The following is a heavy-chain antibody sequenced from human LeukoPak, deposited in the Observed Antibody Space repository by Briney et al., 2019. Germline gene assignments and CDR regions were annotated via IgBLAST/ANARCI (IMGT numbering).Heavy chain of an antibody. CDR3: ARVTSGYSSPGLTSSHYYYYYYGMDV. CDR2: IYYSGST. J-gene: IGHJ6*02. D-gene: IGHD3-22*01. Sequence: SETLSLTCTVSGGSISSHYWSWIRQPPGKGLEWIGYIYYSGSTNYNPSLKSRVTISVDTSKNQFSLKLSSVTAADTAVYYCARVTSGYSSPGLTSSHYYYYYYGMDVWGQGTTVTVSS. CDR1: GGSISSHY. V-gene: IGHV4-59*11.